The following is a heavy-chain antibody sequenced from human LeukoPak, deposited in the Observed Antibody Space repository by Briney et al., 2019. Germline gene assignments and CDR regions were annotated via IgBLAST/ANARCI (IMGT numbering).Heavy chain of an antibody. Sequence: PSETLSLTCTVSGGSISSGGYYWSWIRQPAGKGLEWIGRIYTSGSTNYNPSLKSRVTMSVDTSKNQFSLKLSSVTAADTAVYYCARDLYSSLHGNYYYYYMDVWGKGTTVTVSS. CDR3: ARDLYSSLHGNYYYYYMDV. CDR2: IYTSGST. CDR1: GGSISSGGYY. V-gene: IGHV4-61*02. J-gene: IGHJ6*03. D-gene: IGHD6-6*01.